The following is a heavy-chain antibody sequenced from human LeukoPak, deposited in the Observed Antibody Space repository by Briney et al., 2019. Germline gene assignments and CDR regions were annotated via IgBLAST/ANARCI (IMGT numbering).Heavy chain of an antibody. V-gene: IGHV3-7*01. CDR1: GFTFSSYW. CDR2: IKQDGSEK. D-gene: IGHD3-10*01. Sequence: GGSLRLSCAASGFTFSSYWMSWVRQAPGKGLEWVANIKQDGSEKYYVDSVKGRFTISRDNSKNTLYLQMNSLRAEDTAVYYCASGGLEYFDYWGQGTLVTVSS. CDR3: ASGGLEYFDY. J-gene: IGHJ4*02.